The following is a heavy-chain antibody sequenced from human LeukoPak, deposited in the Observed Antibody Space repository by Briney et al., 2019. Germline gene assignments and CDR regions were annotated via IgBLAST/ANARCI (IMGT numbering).Heavy chain of an antibody. V-gene: IGHV4-39*01. CDR3: ARHVSNLYSSSWYLRSRQGFDP. Sequence: SETLSLTCTVSGGSISTANYYWGWIRQPPGKGLEWIGEINHSGSTNYNPSLKSRVTISVDTSKNQFSLKLSSVTAADTAVYYCARHVSNLYSSSWYLRSRQGFDPWGQGTLVTVPS. CDR2: INHSGST. D-gene: IGHD6-13*01. CDR1: GGSISTANYY. J-gene: IGHJ5*02.